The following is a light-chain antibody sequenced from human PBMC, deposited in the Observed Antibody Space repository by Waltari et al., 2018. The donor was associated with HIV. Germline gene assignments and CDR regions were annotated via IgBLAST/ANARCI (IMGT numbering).Light chain of an antibody. J-gene: IGLJ2*01. CDR2: EVT. V-gene: IGLV2-14*01. Sequence: QSALTQPASVSGSPGQSITISCTGPSSDVGGYNYVSWYQQHPGKAPKVMIYEVTNRPSAVSNLFAGYKAGNTASLTNSGLQAEDEADYYCSSYTSSNTGVFGGGTKLTVL. CDR1: SSDVGGYNY. CDR3: SSYTSSNTGV.